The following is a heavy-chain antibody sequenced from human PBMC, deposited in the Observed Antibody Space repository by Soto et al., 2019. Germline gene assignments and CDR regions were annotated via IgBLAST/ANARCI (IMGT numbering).Heavy chain of an antibody. CDR1: GGSISSGGYS. CDR2: IYHSGST. V-gene: IGHV4-30-2*01. CDR3: ARAWITGPPDFWSGPNNWFDP. Sequence: PSETLSLTCAVSGGSISSGGYSWSWIRQPPGKGLEWIGYIYHSGSTYYNPSLKSRVTISVDRSKNQFSLKLSSVTAADTAVYYCARAWITGPPDFWSGPNNWFDPWGQRTLVTVSS. D-gene: IGHD3-3*01. J-gene: IGHJ5*02.